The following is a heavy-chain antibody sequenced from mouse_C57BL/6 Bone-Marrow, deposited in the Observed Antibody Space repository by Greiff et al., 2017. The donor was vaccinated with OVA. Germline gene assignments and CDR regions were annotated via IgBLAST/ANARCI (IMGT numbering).Heavy chain of an antibody. CDR1: GFTFSSYA. CDR3: AREDLRSRAY. J-gene: IGHJ3*01. Sequence: EVMLVESGGGLVKPGGSLKLSCAASGFTFSSYAMSWVRQTPEKRLEWVATISDGGSYTYYPDNVKGRFTISRDNAKNNLYLQMSHLKSEDTAMYYCAREDLRSRAYWGQGTLVTVSA. V-gene: IGHV5-4*01. D-gene: IGHD1-1*01. CDR2: ISDGGSYT.